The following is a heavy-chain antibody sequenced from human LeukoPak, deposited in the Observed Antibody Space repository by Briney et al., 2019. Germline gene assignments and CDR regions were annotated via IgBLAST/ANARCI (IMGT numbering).Heavy chain of an antibody. CDR3: AVAPGDY. CDR2: INPNTGDT. J-gene: IGHJ4*02. D-gene: IGHD2-21*01. Sequence: ASVRVSCMASGYTFTVYFMHWVRQAPGQGLEWMGWINPNTGDTHYALQFQGRVTLTRDTSITTVYMELSRLTSDDTAIFYCAVAPGDYWGQGTLVTVSS. V-gene: IGHV1-2*02. CDR1: GYTFTVYF.